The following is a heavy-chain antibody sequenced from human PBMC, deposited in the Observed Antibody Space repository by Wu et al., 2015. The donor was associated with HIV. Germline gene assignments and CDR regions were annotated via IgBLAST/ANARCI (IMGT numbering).Heavy chain of an antibody. Sequence: QVQLQESGPGLVKPSETLSLTCTVSGGSISSYYWSWIRQPPGKGLEWIGYIYYSGSTNYNPSLKSRVTISVDTSKNQFSLKLSSVTAADTAVYYCARHSRYSSGWYRRDSRYFDLWGRGTLVTVSS. V-gene: IGHV4-59*08. CDR2: IYYSGST. CDR3: ARHSRYSSGWYRRDSRYFDL. D-gene: IGHD6-19*01. J-gene: IGHJ2*01. CDR1: GGSISSYY.